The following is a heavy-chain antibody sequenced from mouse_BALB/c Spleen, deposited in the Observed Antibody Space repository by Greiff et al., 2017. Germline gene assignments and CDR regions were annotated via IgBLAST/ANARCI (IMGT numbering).Heavy chain of an antibody. CDR2: IYPGDGDT. CDR1: GYAFSSYW. CDR3: ARALSLKYYFDY. Sequence: QVQLKQSGAELVRPGSSVKISCKASGYAFSSYWMNWVKQRPGQGLEWIGQIYPGDGDTNYNGKFKGKATLTADKSSSTAYMQLSSLTSEDSAVYFCARALSLKYYFDYWGQGTTLTVSS. J-gene: IGHJ2*01. V-gene: IGHV1-80*01. D-gene: IGHD1-3*01.